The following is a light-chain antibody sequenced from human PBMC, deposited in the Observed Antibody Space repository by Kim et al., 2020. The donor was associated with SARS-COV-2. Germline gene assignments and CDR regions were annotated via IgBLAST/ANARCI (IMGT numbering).Light chain of an antibody. CDR3: QSFDSRSVM. CDR2: GNN. J-gene: IGLJ3*02. CDR1: SSNIGAGYD. V-gene: IGLV1-40*01. Sequence: PGQRVTISCTGSSSNIGAGYDVHWYQQVPGTAPTLLIYGNNNRPSGVPDQFSGSKSGTSASLAITGLQAEDEADYYCQSFDSRSVMFGGGTQLTVL.